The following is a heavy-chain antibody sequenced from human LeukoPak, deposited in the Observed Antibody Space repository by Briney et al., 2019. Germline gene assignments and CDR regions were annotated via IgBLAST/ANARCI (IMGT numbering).Heavy chain of an antibody. V-gene: IGHV3-74*01. D-gene: IGHD2-15*01. J-gene: IGHJ4*02. Sequence: GGSLRLSCAASGFTFSSYWMHWVRQAPGKGLVWVSRINYGGSSTSYADSVKGRFTISRDNANNTLYLQMNSLGVEDTAVYYCARGVTATPAAAGYWGQGTLVTVSS. CDR2: INYGGSST. CDR3: ARGVTATPAAAGY. CDR1: GFTFSSYW.